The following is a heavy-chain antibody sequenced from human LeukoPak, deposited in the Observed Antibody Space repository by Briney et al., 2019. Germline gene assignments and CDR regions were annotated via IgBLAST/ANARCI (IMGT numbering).Heavy chain of an antibody. CDR3: AKGFSVLASNHYFYYYGMDV. V-gene: IGHV3-43*02. Sequence: GGSPRLSCAASGMTFVDYAMHWVRRAPGKGLEWVSLISGDGGSTYYADSVKGRFTISRDNSKNSLYLQMTNLRTEDTALYYCAKGFSVLASNHYFYYYGMDVWGQGTTVTVSS. J-gene: IGHJ6*02. CDR1: GMTFVDYA. CDR2: ISGDGGST. D-gene: IGHD3-3*01.